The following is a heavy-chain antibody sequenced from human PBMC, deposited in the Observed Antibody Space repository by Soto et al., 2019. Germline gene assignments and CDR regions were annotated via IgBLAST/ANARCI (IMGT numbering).Heavy chain of an antibody. CDR3: ARECLVITGVVIPVVDV. CDR2: IYYSGST. J-gene: IGHJ6*04. V-gene: IGHV4-31*03. D-gene: IGHD3-22*01. Sequence: PSETLSLTCTVSGGSISSGGYYWSWIRQHPGKGLEWIGYIYYSGSTYYNPSLKSRVTLSVDTSKNQFSLKLSSVTAADTAVDYCARECLVITGVVIPVVDVWGEGTKVTVSS. CDR1: GGSISSGGYY.